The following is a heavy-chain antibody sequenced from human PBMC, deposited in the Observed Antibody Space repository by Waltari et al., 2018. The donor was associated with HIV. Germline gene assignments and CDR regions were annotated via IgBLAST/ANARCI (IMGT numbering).Heavy chain of an antibody. J-gene: IGHJ4*02. D-gene: IGHD1-20*01. CDR1: GCSISSSHW. CDR3: ARESMITPYYFDN. V-gene: IGHV4-4*02. Sequence: QVQLQESGPGLVKPSGTLSLTCAVSGCSISSSHWWSWVRQTPGKGLWWIGKIYHSGNTNYNPSLESRVTISVDKSKNQFSLKLRSVTAADTAVYYCARESMITPYYFDNWGQGTLVTVSS. CDR2: IYHSGNT.